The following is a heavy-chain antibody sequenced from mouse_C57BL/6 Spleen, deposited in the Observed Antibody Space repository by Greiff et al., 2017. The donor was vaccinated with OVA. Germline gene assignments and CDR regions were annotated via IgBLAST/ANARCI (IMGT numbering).Heavy chain of an antibody. CDR2: IDPETGGT. J-gene: IGHJ2*01. V-gene: IGHV1-15*01. Sequence: VQLQQSGAELVRPGASVTLSCKASGYTFTDYEMHWVKQTPVHGLEWIGAIDPETGGTAYNQKFKGKAILTADKSSSTAYMELRSVTSEDSAVYYCTRSDYYGSSDYCDYWGQGTTLTVSS. CDR1: GYTFTDYE. D-gene: IGHD1-1*01. CDR3: TRSDYYGSSDYCDY.